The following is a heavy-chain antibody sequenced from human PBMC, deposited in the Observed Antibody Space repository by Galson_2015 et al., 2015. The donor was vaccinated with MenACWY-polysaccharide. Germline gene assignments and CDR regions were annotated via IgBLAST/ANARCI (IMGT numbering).Heavy chain of an antibody. V-gene: IGHV1-8*01. CDR1: GYTFTSYD. J-gene: IGHJ4*02. Sequence: SVKVSCKASGYTFTSYDINWVRQATGQGLEWMGWMNPNSGNTGYAQKFQGRVTMTSNSAITTAYMELSSLRSEDTAVYYCARVIARKYTFADSWGQGTLVTVSS. CDR2: MNPNSGNT. CDR3: ARVIARKYTFADS. D-gene: IGHD2-21*01.